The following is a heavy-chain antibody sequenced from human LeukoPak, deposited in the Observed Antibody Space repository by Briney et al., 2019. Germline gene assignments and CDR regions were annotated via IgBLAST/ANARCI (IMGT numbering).Heavy chain of an antibody. D-gene: IGHD4-11*01. Sequence: SETLSLTCTVSGGSVSSGTYYWSWIRQPPGKGLEWIGYIYYSGTTNYNPSLKSRVTISVDTSKNQFSLKLSSETAADTAVYYCARDRVRGNSNPFFDYWGQGTLVTVSS. J-gene: IGHJ4*02. CDR2: IYYSGTT. V-gene: IGHV4-61*01. CDR1: GGSVSSGTYY. CDR3: ARDRVRGNSNPFFDY.